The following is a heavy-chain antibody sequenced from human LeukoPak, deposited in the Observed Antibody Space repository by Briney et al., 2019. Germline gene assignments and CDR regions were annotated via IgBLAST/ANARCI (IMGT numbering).Heavy chain of an antibody. D-gene: IGHD3-22*01. CDR2: FDPEDGET. CDR1: GYTLTELS. V-gene: IGHV1-24*01. J-gene: IGHJ4*02. CDR3: ATTSYDSSGYYYPVFGY. Sequence: ASVKVSCKVPGYTLTELSMHWVRQAPGKGLEWMGGFDPEDGETIYAQKFQGRVTMTEDTSTDTAYMELSSLRSEDTAVYYCATTSYDSSGYYYPVFGYWGQGTLVTVSS.